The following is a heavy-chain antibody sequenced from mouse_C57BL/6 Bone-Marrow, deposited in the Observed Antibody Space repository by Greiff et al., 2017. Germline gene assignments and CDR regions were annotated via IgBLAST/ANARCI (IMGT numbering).Heavy chain of an antibody. CDR2: IHPYSGST. CDR3: ARWGCSNDGSFLDD. D-gene: IGHD2-3*01. V-gene: IGHV1-64*01. Sequence: VQLQQSGAELVKPGASVKLSCKASGYTFTSYWMHWVKQRPGQGLAWIGMIHPYSGSTNYNEKFKSKATLTVDKSSSTAYMQLSSMTSEDSAVLYCARWGCSNDGSFLDDWGQGTTLTVSS. CDR1: GYTFTSYW. J-gene: IGHJ2*01.